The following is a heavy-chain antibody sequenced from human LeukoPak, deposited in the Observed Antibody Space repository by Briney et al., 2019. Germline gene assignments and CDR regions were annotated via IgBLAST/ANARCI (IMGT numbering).Heavy chain of an antibody. CDR1: GYSISSGYY. Sequence: SETLSLTCAVSGYSISSGYYWGWIRQPPGKGLEWIGSTYHSGSTYYNPSLKSRVTISVDTSKNQFSLKLSSVTAADTAVYYCARQLGIPDAFDVWGQGTMVTVSS. D-gene: IGHD6-13*01. V-gene: IGHV4-38-2*01. CDR3: ARQLGIPDAFDV. CDR2: TYHSGST. J-gene: IGHJ3*01.